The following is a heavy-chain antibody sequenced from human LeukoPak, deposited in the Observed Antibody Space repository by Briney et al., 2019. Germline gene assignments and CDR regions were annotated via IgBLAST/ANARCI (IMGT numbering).Heavy chain of an antibody. J-gene: IGHJ4*02. CDR2: IYYSGST. Sequence: PSETLSLTCTVSGGSISSGDYYWSWIRQPPRKGLEWIGYIYYSGSTYYNPSLKSRVTISVDTSKSQFSLKLSSVTAADTAVYYCARGNYDFWSGYYSHFDYWGQGTLVTVSS. CDR3: ARGNYDFWSGYYSHFDY. V-gene: IGHV4-30-4*08. D-gene: IGHD3-3*01. CDR1: GGSISSGDYY.